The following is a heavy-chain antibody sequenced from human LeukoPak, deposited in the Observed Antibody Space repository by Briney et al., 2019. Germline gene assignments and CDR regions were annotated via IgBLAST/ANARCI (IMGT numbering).Heavy chain of an antibody. CDR3: AEGQWPIDY. D-gene: IGHD6-19*01. CDR1: GCTFSSYG. Sequence: GGSLRLSCAASGCTFSSYGMHWVRQAPGKGLEWVSFIRYDGSSKYYADSVKGRFTISRDNSKNTLYLQMKSLRAEDTAVYYCAEGQWPIDYWGQGTLVTVSS. V-gene: IGHV3-30*02. J-gene: IGHJ4*02. CDR2: IRYDGSSK.